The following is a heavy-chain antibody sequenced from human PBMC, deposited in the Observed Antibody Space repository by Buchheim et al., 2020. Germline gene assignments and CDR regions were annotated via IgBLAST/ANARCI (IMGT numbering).Heavy chain of an antibody. Sequence: EVQLLDSGGGLVQPGGSLRLSCAASGFTFSSYSMSWVRQAPGKGLVWVSAISGRYSTTYYADSVKGRFTISRDNSQNTLYLQMNSLRAEDTAVYYCAKGWRDCSSTSWYYYNGMDVWGQGTT. CDR3: AKGWRDCSSTSWYYYNGMDV. CDR2: ISGRYSTT. J-gene: IGHJ6*02. CDR1: GFTFSSYS. V-gene: IGHV3-23*01. D-gene: IGHD2-2*01.